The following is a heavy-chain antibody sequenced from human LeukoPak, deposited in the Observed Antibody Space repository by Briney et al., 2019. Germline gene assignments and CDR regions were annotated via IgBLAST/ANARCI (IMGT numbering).Heavy chain of an antibody. D-gene: IGHD6-6*01. CDR3: ASEGSVPY. V-gene: IGHV3-7*04. Sequence: GGSLRLSCAASGFTFSSYWMSWVRQAPGKGLEWVANIKQDGSEKYYVDSVMGRFTFSRDNAKNSLYLQMNSLRADDAAVYYCASEGSVPYWGQGTLVTVSS. J-gene: IGHJ4*02. CDR2: IKQDGSEK. CDR1: GFTFSSYW.